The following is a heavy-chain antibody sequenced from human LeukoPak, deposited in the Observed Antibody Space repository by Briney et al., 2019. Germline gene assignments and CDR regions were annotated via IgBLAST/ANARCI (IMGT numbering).Heavy chain of an antibody. J-gene: IGHJ4*02. CDR3: ARDASRDGYIRIDY. D-gene: IGHD5-24*01. CDR2: INPNSGGT. Sequence: GASVKVCCKASGYTFTGYYMHWVRQAPGQGLEWMGWINPNSGGTNYAQKFQGRVTMTRDTSISTAYMELSRLRSDDTAVYYCARDASRDGYIRIDYWGQGTLVTVSS. CDR1: GYTFTGYY. V-gene: IGHV1-2*02.